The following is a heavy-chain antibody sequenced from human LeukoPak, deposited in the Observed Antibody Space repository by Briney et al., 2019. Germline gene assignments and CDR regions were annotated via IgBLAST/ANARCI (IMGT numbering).Heavy chain of an antibody. J-gene: IGHJ4*02. V-gene: IGHV3-23*01. CDR1: RFSFSSYA. CDR3: AKVITIFGVGFDY. CDR2: ISGSGGST. Sequence: GGSLRLSCVGSRFSFSSYAMSWVRQAPGKGLEWVSAISGSGGSTYYADSVKGRFTISRDNSKNTLYLQMNSLRAEDTAVYYCAKVITIFGVGFDYWGQGTLVTVSS. D-gene: IGHD3-3*01.